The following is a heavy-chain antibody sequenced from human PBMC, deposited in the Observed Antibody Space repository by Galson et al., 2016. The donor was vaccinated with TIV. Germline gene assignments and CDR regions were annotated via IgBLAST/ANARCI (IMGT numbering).Heavy chain of an antibody. CDR1: GFSFSSYG. Sequence: SLRLSCAASGFSFSSYGMHWVRQAPGKGLEWVAVILYDGSNKYYADSVKGRFTISRDNSKNTVSLLMNSLRAEDTAVYYCAKYPRIYGDYLLAYFDYWGQGTLVSVSS. D-gene: IGHD4-17*01. CDR2: ILYDGSNK. J-gene: IGHJ4*02. CDR3: AKYPRIYGDYLLAYFDY. V-gene: IGHV3-30*18.